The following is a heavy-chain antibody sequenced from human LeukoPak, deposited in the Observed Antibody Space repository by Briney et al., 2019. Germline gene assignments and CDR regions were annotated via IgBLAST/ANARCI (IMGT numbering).Heavy chain of an antibody. J-gene: IGHJ4*02. Sequence: GGSLRLSCAASGFTFSNYAVSWVRQAPGKGLEWVSAFSGSGVSTYYADSVKGRFTISRDNSKNTLYLQMNSLRAEDTAVYYCAKAGPMATPTPYYFDYWGQGTLVTVSS. CDR1: GFTFSNYA. CDR3: AKAGPMATPTPYYFDY. CDR2: FSGSGVST. V-gene: IGHV3-23*01. D-gene: IGHD5-24*01.